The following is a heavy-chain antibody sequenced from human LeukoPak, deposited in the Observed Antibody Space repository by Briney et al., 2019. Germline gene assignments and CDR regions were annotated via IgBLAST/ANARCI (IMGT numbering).Heavy chain of an antibody. J-gene: IGHJ4*02. D-gene: IGHD6-13*01. CDR3: AKDGVAAAGSNYFDY. V-gene: IGHV3-23*01. CDR2: ISGSGVGT. CDR1: GFTFSSYA. Sequence: GGSLRLSCAASGFTFSSYAMSWVRQAPGKGLEWVSAISGSGVGTYSADSVKGRFTISRDSSKNTLYLQMNSLRAEDTAVYYCAKDGVAAAGSNYFDYWGQGTLVTVSS.